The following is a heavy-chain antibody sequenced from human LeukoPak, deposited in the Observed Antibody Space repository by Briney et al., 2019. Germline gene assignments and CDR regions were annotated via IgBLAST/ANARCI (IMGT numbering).Heavy chain of an antibody. J-gene: IGHJ4*02. CDR1: GFTFSKYS. D-gene: IGHD6-13*01. V-gene: IGHV3-21*04. CDR2: ISSSSSYI. CDR3: AKEPAAGTTFDY. Sequence: PGGSLRLSCAASGFTFSKYSMNWVRQAPGKGLEWVSSISSSSSYIYYADSVKGRFTISRDNSKNTLYLQMSSLRAEDTALYYCAKEPAAGTTFDYWGQGALVTVSS.